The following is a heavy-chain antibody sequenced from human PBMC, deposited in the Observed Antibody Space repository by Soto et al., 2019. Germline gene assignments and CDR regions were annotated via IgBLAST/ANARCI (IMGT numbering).Heavy chain of an antibody. V-gene: IGHV1-3*01. CDR3: ARDGAATLRFLEWPDAFDI. CDR1: GYTFTSYA. J-gene: IGHJ3*02. CDR2: INAGTGNT. Sequence: QVQLVQSGAEVKKPGASVKVSCKASGYTFTSYAMHWVRQAPGQRLEWMGWINAGTGNTKYSQKFQGRVTITRDTSASTAYMELSSLRSEDTAVYYCARDGAATLRFLEWPDAFDIWGQGTMVTVSS. D-gene: IGHD3-3*01.